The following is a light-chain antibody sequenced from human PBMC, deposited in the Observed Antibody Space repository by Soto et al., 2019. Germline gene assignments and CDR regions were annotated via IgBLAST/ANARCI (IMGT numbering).Light chain of an antibody. Sequence: EIVMTQSPATLSVSPGERATLSCRASQSVSSNLAWYQQKPGQAPRLLIYGASTRATGIPARFSGSGSATEFTLTISSLQSEDFAVYDCQQYNNWPPYTFGQGTKLEIK. CDR3: QQYNNWPPYT. V-gene: IGKV3-15*01. CDR1: QSVSSN. J-gene: IGKJ2*01. CDR2: GAS.